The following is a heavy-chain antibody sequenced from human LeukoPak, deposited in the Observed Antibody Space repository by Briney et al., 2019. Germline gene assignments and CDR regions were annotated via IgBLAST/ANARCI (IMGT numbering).Heavy chain of an antibody. J-gene: IGHJ1*01. V-gene: IGHV1-69*13. CDR1: GYTFTSYG. D-gene: IGHD3-22*01. Sequence: GASVKVSCKASGYTFTSYGISWVRQAPGQGLEWMGGIIPIFGTANYAQKFQGRVTITADESTSTAYMELSSLRSEDTAVYYCASSATYYYDSSGYPRAHSLEYFQHWGQGTLVTVSS. CDR2: IIPIFGTA. CDR3: ASSATYYYDSSGYPRAHSLEYFQH.